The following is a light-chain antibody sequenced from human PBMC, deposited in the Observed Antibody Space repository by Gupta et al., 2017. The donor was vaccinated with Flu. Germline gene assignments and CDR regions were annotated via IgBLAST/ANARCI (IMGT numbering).Light chain of an antibody. V-gene: IGLV6-57*01. CDR1: SGSIASAY. J-gene: IGLJ1*01. CDR3: QSYDVTTYV. CDR2: ENK. Sequence: NFVLTQPHSVSESPGKTVTISCPRSSGSIASAYVQWYQQRPGSSPTTVIYENKQRPSGVPDRFSGSIDNSNSASLTISGLRTEDEADYYCQSYDVTTYVFGTGTKVTVL.